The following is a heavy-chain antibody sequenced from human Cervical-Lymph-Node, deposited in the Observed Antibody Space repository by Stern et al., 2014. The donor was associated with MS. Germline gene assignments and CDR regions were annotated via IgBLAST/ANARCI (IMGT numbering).Heavy chain of an antibody. CDR1: GFTFSNFA. CDR3: AKEDGGFSQIEY. J-gene: IGHJ4*02. V-gene: IGHV3-64*01. CDR2: ISRDGGTT. D-gene: IGHD2-15*01. Sequence: EVQLVESGGGLVQPGGSLRLSCAASGFTFSNFAMHWIRQTPGKGLEFVSTISRDGGTTYYANSLKGRFTMSRDNSKNTLYLQMGSLRAEDMAVYYCAKEDGGFSQIEYWGQGTLVTVSS.